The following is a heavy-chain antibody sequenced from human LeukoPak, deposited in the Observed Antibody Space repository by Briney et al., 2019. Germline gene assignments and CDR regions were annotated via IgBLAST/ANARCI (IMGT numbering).Heavy chain of an antibody. CDR1: GFTFNRDW. CDR3: ARAYSGYVIFDY. V-gene: IGHV3-7*01. CDR2: IKEDGSEK. J-gene: IGHJ4*02. Sequence: GGSLRLSCTASGFTFNRDWTAWVRQAPGKGLEWVANIKEDGSEKNYVDSVKGRFTISRDNAKNSLYLQMNSLRAEDTAVYYCARAYSGYVIFDYWGQGTLVTVSS. D-gene: IGHD5-12*01.